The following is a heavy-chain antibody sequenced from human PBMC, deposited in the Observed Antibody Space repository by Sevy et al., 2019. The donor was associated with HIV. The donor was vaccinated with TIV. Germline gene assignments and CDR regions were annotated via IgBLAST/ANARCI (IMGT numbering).Heavy chain of an antibody. CDR2: ISYDGSNK. CDR3: ARGRWVEMATISLYFDY. V-gene: IGHV3-30-3*01. J-gene: IGHJ4*02. D-gene: IGHD5-12*01. Sequence: GGSLRLSCAASGFTFSSYAMHWVRQAPGKGLEWVEVISYDGSNKYYADSVKGRFTISRDNSKNTLYLQMNSLRAEDTAVYYCARGRWVEMATISLYFDYWGQGTLVTVSS. CDR1: GFTFSSYA.